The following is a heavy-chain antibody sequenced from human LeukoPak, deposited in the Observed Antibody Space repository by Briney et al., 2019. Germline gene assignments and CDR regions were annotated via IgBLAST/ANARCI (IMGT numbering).Heavy chain of an antibody. D-gene: IGHD3-10*01. Sequence: GGSLRLSCAASGFTFRNYVIHWVRQAPGKGLEWVAVTSSDLNVKLYADSVKGRFTISRDNSRSTLYLQMNSLRPEDTAIYYCAREGYYGSGSPPSLYFDYWGQGTLVPVSS. CDR2: TSSDLNVK. V-gene: IGHV3-30-3*01. J-gene: IGHJ4*02. CDR1: GFTFRNYV. CDR3: AREGYYGSGSPPSLYFDY.